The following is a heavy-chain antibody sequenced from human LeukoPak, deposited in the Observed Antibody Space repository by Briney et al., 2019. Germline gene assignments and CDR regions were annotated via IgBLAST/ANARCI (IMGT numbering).Heavy chain of an antibody. CDR3: ARDLKNNDAFDI. J-gene: IGHJ3*02. CDR1: GGSITSVGYY. CDR2: ISYSGTT. V-gene: IGHV4-31*03. D-gene: IGHD2/OR15-2a*01. Sequence: PSQTLSLTCTVSGGSITSVGYYWSWIRQYPGGGLEWIGYISYSGTTHSNPSLKSRVTISVDPSKSQFSLKLSSVTAADTAVYFCARDLKNNDAFDIWGQGTMVTISS.